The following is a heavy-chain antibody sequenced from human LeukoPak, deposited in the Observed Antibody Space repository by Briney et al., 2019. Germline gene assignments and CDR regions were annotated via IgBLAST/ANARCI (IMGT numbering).Heavy chain of an antibody. CDR3: ARWLGKGFDM. D-gene: IGHD3-22*01. CDR2: SHHGGNT. J-gene: IGHJ3*02. Sequence: SETLSLACSVSGYSINTNSYWAWIRQPPGKGLEWIGSSHHGGNTYYHPSLKSRDTISIDTSENQFSLELYSVTAADTAVYYCARWLGKGFDMWGQGTVVTVSS. CDR1: GYSINTNSY. V-gene: IGHV4-38-2*01.